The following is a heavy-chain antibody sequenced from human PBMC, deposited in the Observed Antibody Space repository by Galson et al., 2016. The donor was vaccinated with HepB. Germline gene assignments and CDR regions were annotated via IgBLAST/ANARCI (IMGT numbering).Heavy chain of an antibody. J-gene: IGHJ4*02. Sequence: SLRLSCAASGFTFSPYSFNWVRQAPGKGLEWVSYISSSGRTRYYADSVKGRFAISRDSAKNSLCLQMNSLSDEDTAVYYCARDRGGSFIDYWGQGILVTVS. D-gene: IGHD2-15*01. V-gene: IGHV3-48*02. CDR2: ISSSGRTR. CDR1: GFTFSPYS. CDR3: ARDRGGSFIDY.